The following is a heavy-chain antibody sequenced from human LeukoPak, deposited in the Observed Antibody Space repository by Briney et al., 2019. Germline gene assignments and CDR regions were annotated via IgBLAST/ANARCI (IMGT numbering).Heavy chain of an antibody. CDR2: INHSGST. J-gene: IGHJ4*02. CDR3: ARECSTSSTSFDC. CDR1: GGSLSGHY. V-gene: IGHV4-34*01. Sequence: NPSETLSLTCGVYGGSLSGHYWSWLRQPPGKGLEWIGEINHSGSTNYNPSLKSRVTISVDTSKTQFSLRLNSVTAADTAVYYCARECSTSSTSFDCWGQGTLVTVSS. D-gene: IGHD6-6*01.